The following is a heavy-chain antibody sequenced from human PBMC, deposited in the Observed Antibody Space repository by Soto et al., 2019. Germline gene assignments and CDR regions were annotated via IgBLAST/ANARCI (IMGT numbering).Heavy chain of an antibody. CDR1: DDSINSDKYY. V-gene: IGHV4-39*01. CDR3: ARLEGLATISYYFDF. J-gene: IGHJ4*02. Sequence: QLQLQESGPGLVKPSETLSLTCSVSDDSINSDKYYWGWIRQPPGKGLEWIGSIYYRGNAYYNPSHQTRVTISLDKSKSQFSLKLNSLTAADSAVYFCARLEGLATISYYFDFWGPGALVTVSS. CDR2: IYYRGNA. D-gene: IGHD5-12*01.